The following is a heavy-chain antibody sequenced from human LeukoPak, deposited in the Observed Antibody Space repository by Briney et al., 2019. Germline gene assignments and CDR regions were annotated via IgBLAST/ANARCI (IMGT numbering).Heavy chain of an antibody. V-gene: IGHV1-18*01. D-gene: IGHD3-10*01. J-gene: IGHJ4*02. CDR2: ISAYNDNT. Sequence: GASVKVSCKASGYTFTSYGISWVRQAPGQGLEWMGWISAYNDNTNYAQKLQGRVTMTTDTSTSTAYMELRSLRSDDTAVYYCASTQSYYYGSGSYFPFDYWGQGTLVTVSS. CDR3: ASTQSYYYGSGSYFPFDY. CDR1: GYTFTSYG.